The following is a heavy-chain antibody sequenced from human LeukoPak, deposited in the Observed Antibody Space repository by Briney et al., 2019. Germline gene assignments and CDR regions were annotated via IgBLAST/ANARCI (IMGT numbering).Heavy chain of an antibody. D-gene: IGHD3-16*01. CDR2: IYSGGST. Sequence: PGGSLRLSCAASGFTVNNNYMTWVRQAPGKGLEWVSVIYSGGSTYYADSVKGRFTISRDNSKNTLHLQMNTLRAEDTAIYYCAREIIVSGSYVVDYWGQGTLVTVSS. CDR3: AREIIVSGSYVVDY. CDR1: GFTVNNNY. J-gene: IGHJ4*02. V-gene: IGHV3-66*01.